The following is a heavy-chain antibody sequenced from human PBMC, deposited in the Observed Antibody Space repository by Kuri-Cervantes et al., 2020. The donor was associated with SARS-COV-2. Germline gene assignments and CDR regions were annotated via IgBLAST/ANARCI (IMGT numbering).Heavy chain of an antibody. V-gene: IGHV3-33*08. CDR3: ARTMNLPYSSSSGLGYFDY. CDR2: IWYDGSNK. CDR1: GFSFRSVW. D-gene: IGHD6-6*01. J-gene: IGHJ4*02. Sequence: GGSLRLSCAASGFSFRSVWMNWVRQAPGKGLEWVAVIWYDGSNKYYADSVKGRFTISRDNSKNTLYLQMNSLRAEDTAVYYCARTMNLPYSSSSGLGYFDYWGQGTLVTVSS.